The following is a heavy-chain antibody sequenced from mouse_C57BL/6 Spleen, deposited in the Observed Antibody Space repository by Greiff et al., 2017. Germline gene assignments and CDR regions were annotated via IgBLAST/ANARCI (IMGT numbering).Heavy chain of an antibody. J-gene: IGHJ2*01. D-gene: IGHD3-2*02. CDR1: GYAFSSSW. Sequence: VQLQQSGPELVKPGASVKISCKASGYAFSSSWMNWVKQRPGKGLEWIGRIYPGDGDTNSNGKFKGKATLTADKSSSTAYMQLSSLTSEDSAVYFCATGAQAKDYWGQGTTLTVSS. CDR2: IYPGDGDT. V-gene: IGHV1-82*01. CDR3: ATGAQAKDY.